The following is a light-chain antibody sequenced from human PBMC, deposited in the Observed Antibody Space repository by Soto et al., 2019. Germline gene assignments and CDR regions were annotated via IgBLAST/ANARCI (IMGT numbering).Light chain of an antibody. Sequence: QSVLTQPPSASGSPGQSVTISCTGTSSDVGGYNFVSWYQQHPGKAPKLIIYEVTKRPSGVPDRFSGSKSGNTASLTVSGLQAEVGADYYCRSYSGTNIDVVGNGTNLTV. CDR3: RSYSGTNIDV. J-gene: IGLJ1*01. CDR2: EVT. V-gene: IGLV2-8*01. CDR1: SSDVGGYNF.